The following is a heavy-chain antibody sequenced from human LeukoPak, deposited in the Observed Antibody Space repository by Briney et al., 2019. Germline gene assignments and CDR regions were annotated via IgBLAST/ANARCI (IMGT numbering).Heavy chain of an antibody. CDR1: GGTFSSYA. D-gene: IGHD6-13*01. J-gene: IGHJ4*02. Sequence: SVKLSCKASGGTFSSYAISWVRQAPGQGLEWMGGIIPIFGTANYAQKFQGRVTITTDESTSTAYMELSSLRSEDTAVYYCAVAKGGSSWYAQIAYWVQGTLVTVSS. V-gene: IGHV1-69*05. CDR3: AVAKGGSSWYAQIAY. CDR2: IIPIFGTA.